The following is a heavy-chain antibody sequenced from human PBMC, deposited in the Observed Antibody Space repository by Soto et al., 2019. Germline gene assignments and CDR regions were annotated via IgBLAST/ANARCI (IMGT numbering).Heavy chain of an antibody. CDR3: AKAPQYSSSRDYFYYVMDV. J-gene: IGHJ6*02. V-gene: IGHV3-23*01. Sequence: EVQLLESGGGLVQPGGSLRLSCAASGFTFSNYSMSWVRQAPGKGLEWVSGMNSGGRSYYADSVKGRFTISRDTSKNMLYLQMNSLRADDTAVFYCAKAPQYSSSRDYFYYVMDVWGQGTTVTVAS. CDR2: MNSGGRS. D-gene: IGHD6-6*01. CDR1: GFTFSNYS.